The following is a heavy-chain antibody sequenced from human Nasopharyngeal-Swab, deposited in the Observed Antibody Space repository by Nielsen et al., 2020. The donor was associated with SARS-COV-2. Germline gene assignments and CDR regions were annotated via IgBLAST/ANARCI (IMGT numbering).Heavy chain of an antibody. CDR2: IWYDGSNK. CDR1: GFTFSSYG. CDR3: ARSSQAAAGWI. J-gene: IGHJ3*02. Sequence: GESLKISCAASGFTFSSYGMHWVRQAPGKGLEWVAVIWYDGSNKYYADSVKGRFTISRDNSKNTLYLQMNSLRAEDTAVYYCARSSQAAAGWIWGQGTMVTVSS. V-gene: IGHV3-33*01. D-gene: IGHD6-13*01.